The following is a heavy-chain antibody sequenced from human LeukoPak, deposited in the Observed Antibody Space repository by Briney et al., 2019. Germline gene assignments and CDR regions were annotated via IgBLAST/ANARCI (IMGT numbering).Heavy chain of an antibody. J-gene: IGHJ4*02. V-gene: IGHV3-7*01. Sequence: GGSLRLSCAASGFTFSSSWMTWVRQTPGKGLEWVANIKEDGSEKYYVDSVKGRFTISRDNAKNSLYLQMNSLRAEDTALYYCATDVGTDWGQGTLVTVSS. CDR1: GFTFSSSW. CDR2: IKEDGSEK. CDR3: ATDVGTD.